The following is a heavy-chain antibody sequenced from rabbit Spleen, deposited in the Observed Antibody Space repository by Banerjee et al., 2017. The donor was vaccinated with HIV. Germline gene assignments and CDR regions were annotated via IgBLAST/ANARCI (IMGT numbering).Heavy chain of an antibody. D-gene: IGHD2-1*01. Sequence: QSLEESGGDLVKPGASLTLTCTASGFSFSSNEYMCWVRQAPGKGLEWISCIAGDSSGFTYSATWAKGRFTCSKTSSTTVTLQLNSLTAADTATYFCVRDRANIGGDYGPYYFDLWGPGTLVTVS. CDR1: GFSFSSNEY. CDR3: VRDRANIGGDYGPYYFDL. J-gene: IGHJ4*01. V-gene: IGHV1S40*01. CDR2: IAGDSSGFT.